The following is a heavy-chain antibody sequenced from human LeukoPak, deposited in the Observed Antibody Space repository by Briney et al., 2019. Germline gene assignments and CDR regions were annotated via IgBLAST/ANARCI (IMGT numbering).Heavy chain of an antibody. Sequence: SQTLSLTCTVSGGSISSGSYYWGWIRQPPGKGLEWIGSIYYSGSTYYNPSLKSRVTISVDTSKNQFSLKLRSVTAADTAVYYCARHLGICSGGSCYFDYWGQGILVTVSS. CDR1: GGSISSGSYY. J-gene: IGHJ4*02. CDR3: ARHLGICSGGSCYFDY. V-gene: IGHV4-39*01. D-gene: IGHD2-15*01. CDR2: IYYSGST.